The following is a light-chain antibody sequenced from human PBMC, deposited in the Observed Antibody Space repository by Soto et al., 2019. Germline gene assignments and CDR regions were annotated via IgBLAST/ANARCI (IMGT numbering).Light chain of an antibody. CDR2: DVT. V-gene: IGLV2-11*01. CDR3: CSYAVTFYV. CDR1: TTDVGSSDY. J-gene: IGLJ1*01. Sequence: RSVSGSPGQSVTLSCTGATTDVGSSDYVSWYQQHPGKAPRLLFYDVTKRPAGVPTRFSGSKSDKTASLSISGLQAEDEADYYCCSYAVTFYVFGTGTKLTVL.